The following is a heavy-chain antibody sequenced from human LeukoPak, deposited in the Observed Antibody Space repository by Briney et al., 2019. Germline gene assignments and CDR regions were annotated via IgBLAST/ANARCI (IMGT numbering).Heavy chain of an antibody. CDR1: GFTFRNYA. D-gene: IGHD6-19*01. J-gene: IGHJ4*02. Sequence: GGSLRLSCAASGFTFRNYAMSWVRQAPGKGLEWVSAISGSGDNTYYADSVKGRCTISRDNSENTLYLQMNSLRAEDTAVYYCAKGTGYSSGWAFDYWGQGTLVTVSS. V-gene: IGHV3-23*01. CDR3: AKGTGYSSGWAFDY. CDR2: ISGSGDNT.